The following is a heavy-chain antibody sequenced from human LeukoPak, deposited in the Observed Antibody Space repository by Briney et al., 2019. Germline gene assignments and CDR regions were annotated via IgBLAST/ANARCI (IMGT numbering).Heavy chain of an antibody. CDR3: AAERGASGEFAY. J-gene: IGHJ4*02. CDR2: ISYDGRSQ. Sequence: PGGSLRLSCAASGLTFASYGMHWVRQAPGKGLEWVAVISYDGRSQYYADSVKGRFSISRDNSKNTLYLQMTSLRPEDTAVYYCAAERGASGEFAYWGQGTLVPVSS. CDR1: GLTFASYG. V-gene: IGHV3-30*03. D-gene: IGHD3-10*01.